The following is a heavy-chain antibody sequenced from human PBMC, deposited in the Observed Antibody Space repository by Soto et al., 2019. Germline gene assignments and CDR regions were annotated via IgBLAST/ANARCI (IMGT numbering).Heavy chain of an antibody. V-gene: IGHV1-18*01. Sequence: QVQLVQSGAEVKNPGASVKVSCKASGYTFTRYGIGWARQAPGQGLEWMGWINTYNGNTNYAQNVQGRATLTTDTSTSTAYMELRSLRSNDKAIYYCAMVDVYVTPSPQDVWGQGTTVIVSS. J-gene: IGHJ6*02. CDR1: GYTFTRYG. CDR2: INTYNGNT. D-gene: IGHD3-16*01. CDR3: AMVDVYVTPSPQDV.